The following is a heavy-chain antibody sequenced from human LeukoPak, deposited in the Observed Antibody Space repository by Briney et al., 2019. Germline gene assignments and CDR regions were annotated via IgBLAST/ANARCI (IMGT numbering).Heavy chain of an antibody. V-gene: IGHV3-7*01. CDR1: GFTFSSYW. Sequence: GGSLRLSCAASGFTFSSYWMSWVRQAPGKGLEWVANIKQDGSEKYYVDSVKGRFTISRDNAKNSLYLQMNSLRAEDTAVYYCARGGTAMAHAFDYWGQGTLVTVSS. D-gene: IGHD5-18*01. J-gene: IGHJ4*02. CDR3: ARGGTAMAHAFDY. CDR2: IKQDGSEK.